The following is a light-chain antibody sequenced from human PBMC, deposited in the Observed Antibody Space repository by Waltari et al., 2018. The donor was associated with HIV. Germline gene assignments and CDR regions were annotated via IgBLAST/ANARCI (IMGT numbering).Light chain of an antibody. Sequence: EILITQAPATLSVSPGERATLSCRASQSINNNLAWYQQKPGQAPRLLIHGASTGATGVPARFSGSGSGTEFTLTISSRQSEDFAVYYCQQYNNWPGITFGPGTKVDIK. J-gene: IGKJ3*01. CDR1: QSINNN. V-gene: IGKV3-15*01. CDR3: QQYNNWPGIT. CDR2: GAS.